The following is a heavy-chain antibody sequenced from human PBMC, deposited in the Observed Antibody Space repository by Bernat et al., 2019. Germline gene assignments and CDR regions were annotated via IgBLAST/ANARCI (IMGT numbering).Heavy chain of an antibody. CDR2: ISYDGSNK. V-gene: IGHV3-30*18. J-gene: IGHJ4*02. Sequence: VQLVESGGGLVQPGGSLRLSCAASGFTFSSYGMHWVRQAPGKGLEWVAVISYDGSNKYDADSVKGRFTISRDNSKNTLYLQMNSLRAEDTAVYYCAKGVVGTSLKRSPLDYWGQGTLVTVSS. D-gene: IGHD6-19*01. CDR1: GFTFSSYG. CDR3: AKGVVGTSLKRSPLDY.